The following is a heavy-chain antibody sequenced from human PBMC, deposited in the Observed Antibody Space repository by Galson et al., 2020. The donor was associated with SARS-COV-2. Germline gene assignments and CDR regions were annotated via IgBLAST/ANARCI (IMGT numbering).Heavy chain of an antibody. D-gene: IGHD3-10*01. V-gene: IGHV4-59*01. CDR1: GGSISSYY. CDR2: IYYSGST. Sequence: SETLSLTCTVSGGSISSYYWSWIRQPPGKGLEWIGYIYYSGSTNYNPSLKSRVTISVDTSKNQFSLKLSSVTAADTAVYYCARSYGSGSTYYGMDVWGQGTTVTVSS. CDR3: ARSYGSGSTYYGMDV. J-gene: IGHJ6*02.